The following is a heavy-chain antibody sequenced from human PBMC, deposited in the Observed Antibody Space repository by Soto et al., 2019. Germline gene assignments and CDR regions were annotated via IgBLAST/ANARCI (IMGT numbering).Heavy chain of an antibody. CDR2: ISYDGSNK. Sequence: QVQLVESGGGVVQPGRSLRLSCAASGFTFSSYGMHWVRQAPGKGLEWVAVISYDGSNKYYADSVKGRFTISRDNSKNTLYLQMNSLRAEDTAVYYCAKNPDSGGNYYYGMDVWGQGTTVTVSS. D-gene: IGHD3-16*01. CDR3: AKNPDSGGNYYYGMDV. J-gene: IGHJ6*02. CDR1: GFTFSSYG. V-gene: IGHV3-30*18.